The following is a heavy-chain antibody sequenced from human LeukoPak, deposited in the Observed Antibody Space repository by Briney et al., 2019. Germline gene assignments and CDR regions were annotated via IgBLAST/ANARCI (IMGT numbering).Heavy chain of an antibody. V-gene: IGHV4-59*01. J-gene: IGHJ6*02. CDR1: GGSISSYY. CDR2: IYYSGST. CDR3: ARDYYYYYGMDV. Sequence: SETLSLTCTVSGGSISSYYLSWIRQPPGKGLEWIGYIYYSGSTNYNPSLKSRVTISVDTSKNQFSLKLSSVTAADTAVYYCARDYYYYYGMDVWGQGTTVTVSS.